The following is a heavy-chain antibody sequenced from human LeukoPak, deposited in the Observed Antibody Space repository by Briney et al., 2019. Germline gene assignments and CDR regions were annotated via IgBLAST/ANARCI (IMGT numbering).Heavy chain of an antibody. D-gene: IGHD6-19*01. Sequence: GGSLRLSCAASGFTFSSYEMNWVRQAPGKGLEWVSYISSSGSTIYYADSVKGRFTISRDNAKNSLYLQMNSMRAEDTAVYYCARVLAVADYYYGMDVWGQGTMVTVSS. CDR2: ISSSGSTI. CDR3: ARVLAVADYYYGMDV. J-gene: IGHJ6*02. CDR1: GFTFSSYE. V-gene: IGHV3-48*03.